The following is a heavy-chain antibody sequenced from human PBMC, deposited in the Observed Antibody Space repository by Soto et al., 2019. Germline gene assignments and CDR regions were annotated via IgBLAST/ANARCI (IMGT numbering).Heavy chain of an antibody. Sequence: QVQLQQWGAGLLKPSETLSLTCAVYGGSISGNYWTWIRQPPGKGLEWIGEINHSGSTNYNPSLKTPLTISXXTXKIXFSLKLSSVTAADTAVYYCTREPVVDTPMISVFDYWGQGTLVTVSS. CDR3: TREPVVDTPMISVFDY. D-gene: IGHD5-18*01. J-gene: IGHJ4*02. CDR2: INHSGST. V-gene: IGHV4-34*01. CDR1: GGSISGNY.